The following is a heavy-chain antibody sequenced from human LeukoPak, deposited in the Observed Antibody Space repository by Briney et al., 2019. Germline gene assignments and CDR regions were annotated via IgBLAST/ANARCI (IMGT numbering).Heavy chain of an antibody. CDR3: ARHVGSGYFFDY. CDR1: SGSISNYY. CDR2: IYYSGST. V-gene: IGHV4-59*08. Sequence: SETLSLTCTVSSGSISNYYWSWIRQPPGKGLGWIGYIYYSGSTNYNPSLKSRVTISVDTSKNQFSLKLSSVTAADTAVYYCARHVGSGYFFDYWGQGTLVTVSS. D-gene: IGHD3-22*01. J-gene: IGHJ4*02.